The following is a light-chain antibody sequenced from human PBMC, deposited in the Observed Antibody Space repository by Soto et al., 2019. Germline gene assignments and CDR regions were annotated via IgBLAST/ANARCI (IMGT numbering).Light chain of an antibody. J-gene: IGKJ1*01. CDR2: DAS. Sequence: DIQMTQYPSTLSASVGDRVTITCRASQSISSWLAWYQQKPGKAPKLLIYDASSLESGVPSRFSGSRSGTEFTVTIISLQPDDFATYYCQHYNSCSPSTFGQGTKVDIK. CDR1: QSISSW. CDR3: QHYNSCSPST. V-gene: IGKV1-5*01.